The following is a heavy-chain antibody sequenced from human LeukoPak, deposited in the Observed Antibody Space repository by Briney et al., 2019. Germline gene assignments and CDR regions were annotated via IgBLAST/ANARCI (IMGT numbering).Heavy chain of an antibody. CDR3: AKDTPTGIAVAGDY. J-gene: IGHJ4*02. CDR2: ISNDGSNK. D-gene: IGHD6-19*01. CDR1: RFTFSSYG. Sequence: GGSLRLSCAASRFTFSSYGMHWVRQAPGKGLEWVAVISNDGSNKYYADSVKGRFTISRDNSKNTLYLQMNSLRAEDTAVYYCAKDTPTGIAVAGDYWGQGTLVTVSS. V-gene: IGHV3-30*18.